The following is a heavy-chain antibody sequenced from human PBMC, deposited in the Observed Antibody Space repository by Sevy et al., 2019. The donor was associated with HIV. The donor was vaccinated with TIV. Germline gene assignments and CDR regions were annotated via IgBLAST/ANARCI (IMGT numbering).Heavy chain of an antibody. CDR2: ISSTGNFE. CDR3: ARDAGYTTKFRPVH. V-gene: IGHV3-30*04. Sequence: GGSLRLSCSASGFRLNTYAMHWVRQAPGKGLEWVSVISSTGNFESYAASVKGRFTISKDNSKNTVSLQMNSLRPEDTAMYYCARDAGYTTKFRPVHWGQGTLVTVSS. J-gene: IGHJ4*02. D-gene: IGHD5-12*01. CDR1: GFRLNTYA.